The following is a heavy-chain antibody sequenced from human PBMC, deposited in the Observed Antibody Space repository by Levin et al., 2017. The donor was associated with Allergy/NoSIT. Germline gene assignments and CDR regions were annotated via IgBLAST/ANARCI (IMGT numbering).Heavy chain of an antibody. CDR2: ISHSGST. D-gene: IGHD3-22*01. CDR3: ARDDYDSSGSYFRTFDY. V-gene: IGHV4-30-4*01. CDR1: GGSVSSGDCR. J-gene: IGHJ4*02. Sequence: SETLSLTCTVSGGSVSSGDCRWTWIRQPPGKGLEWIGSISHSGSTYYNPSLKSRISISVDASKNQFSLKLSSVTASDTAVYYCARDDYDSSGSYFRTFDYWGQGSLVTVSS.